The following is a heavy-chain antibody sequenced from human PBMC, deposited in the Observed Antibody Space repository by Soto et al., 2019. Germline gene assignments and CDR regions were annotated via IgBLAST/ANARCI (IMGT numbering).Heavy chain of an antibody. D-gene: IGHD3-3*01. CDR2: ISGSGGST. J-gene: IGHJ4*02. CDR1: GFTFSSYA. Sequence: EVQLLESGGGLVQPAGSLRLSCAASGFTFSSYAMSWVRQAPGKGLEWVSDISGSGGSTYYADSVKGRLTISRDNSKNTLYLQMNRLRAEDTAVYYCAKAPRITIFGVVIWGQGTLVNVSS. V-gene: IGHV3-23*01. CDR3: AKAPRITIFGVVI.